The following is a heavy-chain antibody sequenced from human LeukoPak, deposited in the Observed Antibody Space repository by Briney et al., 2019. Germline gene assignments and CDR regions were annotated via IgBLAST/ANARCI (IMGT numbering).Heavy chain of an antibody. CDR1: GFTFSSYS. Sequence: GGSLRLSCAASGFTFSSYSMNWVRQAPGKGLEWVSSISSSSYIYYADSVKGRFTISRDNARKSLYLQMNSLRAEDTAVYYCARRDFWSGPTFDYWGQGTLVTVSS. CDR2: ISSSSYI. D-gene: IGHD3-3*01. V-gene: IGHV3-21*01. J-gene: IGHJ4*02. CDR3: ARRDFWSGPTFDY.